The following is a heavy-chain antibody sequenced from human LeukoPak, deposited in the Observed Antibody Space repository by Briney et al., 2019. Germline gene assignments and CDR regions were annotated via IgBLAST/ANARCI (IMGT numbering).Heavy chain of an antibody. Sequence: SETLSLTCAVYGGSFSGYYWSWIRQPPGKGLEWIGEINHSGSTNYNPSLKSRVTISVDTSKNQFSLKLSSVTAADTAVYYCARLGGRGFDPWGQGTLVTVSS. J-gene: IGHJ5*02. CDR1: GGSFSGYY. CDR3: ARLGGRGFDP. CDR2: INHSGST. V-gene: IGHV4-34*01. D-gene: IGHD1-26*01.